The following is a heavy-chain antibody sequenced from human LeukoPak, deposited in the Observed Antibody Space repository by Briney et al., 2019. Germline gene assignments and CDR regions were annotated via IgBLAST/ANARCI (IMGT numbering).Heavy chain of an antibody. J-gene: IGHJ4*02. CDR2: ISGSGGST. CDR1: GFTFSSYA. V-gene: IGHV3-23*01. Sequence: GGSLRLSCAASGFTFSSYAMSWVRQAPGKGLEWVSAISGSGGSTYYADSVKGRFTISRDNSKNTLYLQMNSLRAEDTAVYYCAKAPYFDSGGYYYFDYWGQGALVTVSS. D-gene: IGHD3-22*01. CDR3: AKAPYFDSGGYYYFDY.